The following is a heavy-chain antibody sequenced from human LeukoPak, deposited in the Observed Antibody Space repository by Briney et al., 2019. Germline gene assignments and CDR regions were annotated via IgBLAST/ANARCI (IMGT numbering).Heavy chain of an antibody. D-gene: IGHD2-8*01. CDR2: ISYDGSNK. V-gene: IGHV3-30*03. J-gene: IGHJ5*02. Sequence: GGSLRLSCAASGFTFRTSGMNWVRQAPGKGLEWVAVISYDGSNKYYVDSVKGRFTISRDNSKNTLYLQMNSLRAEDTAVYYCARVGTSSLRDWFDPWGQGTLVTVSS. CDR3: ARVGTSSLRDWFDP. CDR1: GFTFRTSG.